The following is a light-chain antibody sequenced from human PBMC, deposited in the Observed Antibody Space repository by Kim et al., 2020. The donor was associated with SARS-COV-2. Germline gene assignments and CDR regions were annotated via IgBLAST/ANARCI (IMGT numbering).Light chain of an antibody. V-gene: IGLV1-44*01. J-gene: IGLJ3*02. CDR1: DSNIGRNS. CDR2: GID. CDR3: AAWDDSLHGVV. Sequence: QSVLTQPPTASGTPGQRVTISCSGSDSNIGRNSVNWYQHLPGTAPKLLIYGIDRRPSGVPARFSASKSATSASLTISGLQSEDEADYYCAAWDDSLHGVVFGGGTQLTVL.